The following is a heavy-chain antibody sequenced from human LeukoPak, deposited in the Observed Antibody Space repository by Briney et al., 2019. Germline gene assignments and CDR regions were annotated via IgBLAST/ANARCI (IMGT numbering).Heavy chain of an antibody. CDR2: IYYSGST. Sequence: SETLSLTCTVSGGSISSSSYYWGWIRQPPGKGLEWIGSIYYSGSTYYNPSLKSRVTISVDTSKNQFSLNLSSVTAADTAVYFCSRDLRGSGNGAFDIWGQGTMVTVSS. CDR1: GGSISSSSYY. CDR3: SRDLRGSGNGAFDI. V-gene: IGHV4-39*07. D-gene: IGHD3-10*01. J-gene: IGHJ3*02.